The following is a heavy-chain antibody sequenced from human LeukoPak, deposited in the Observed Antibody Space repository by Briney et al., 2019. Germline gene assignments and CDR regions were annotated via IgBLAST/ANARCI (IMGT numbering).Heavy chain of an antibody. CDR2: INPSGGST. CDR3: AREGYDYVWGSYRYAYYFDY. Sequence: ASVKVSCKASGYTFTGYYMHWVRQAPGQGLEWMGIINPSGGSTSYAQKFQGRVTMTRDMSTSTVYMELSSLRSEDTAVYYCAREGYDYVWGSYRYAYYFDYWGQGTLVTVSS. J-gene: IGHJ4*02. D-gene: IGHD3-16*02. CDR1: GYTFTGYY. V-gene: IGHV1-46*01.